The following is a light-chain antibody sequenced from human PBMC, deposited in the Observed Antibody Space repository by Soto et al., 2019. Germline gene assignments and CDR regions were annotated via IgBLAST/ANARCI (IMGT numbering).Light chain of an antibody. V-gene: IGKV1-39*01. Sequence: TQYPFSLSASVGDLVTISCRASQGIGNDLAWYQQKPGKAPRLLIFAAASLQSGVPSRFSGSGSGTDFTLTISSLQPEDFATYYCQQSYSTSLTFGGGTKVDNK. CDR3: QQSYSTSLT. CDR1: QGIGND. CDR2: AAA. J-gene: IGKJ4*01.